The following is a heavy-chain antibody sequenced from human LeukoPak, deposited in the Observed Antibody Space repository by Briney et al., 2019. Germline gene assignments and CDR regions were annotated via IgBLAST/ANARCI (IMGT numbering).Heavy chain of an antibody. J-gene: IGHJ4*02. D-gene: IGHD2-2*02. Sequence: SETLSLTCTVSGGSISSSSYYWGWIRQTPGKGLEWIGSIYYSGSTHYNPSLKSRVTISVDTSKNQFSLKLSSVTAADTAVYYCARRRTVYPFDYWGQGTLVTVSS. V-gene: IGHV4-39*01. CDR1: GGSISSSSYY. CDR2: IYYSGST. CDR3: ARRRTVYPFDY.